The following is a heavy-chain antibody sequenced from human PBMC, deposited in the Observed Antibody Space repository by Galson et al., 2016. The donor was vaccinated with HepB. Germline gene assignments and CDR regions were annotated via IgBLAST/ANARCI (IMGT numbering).Heavy chain of an antibody. CDR1: GGSISSYY. CDR2: IYDTGST. J-gene: IGHJ4*02. D-gene: IGHD6-25*01. CDR3: ARDKGEAAAGRGNFDY. V-gene: IGHV4-59*01. Sequence: LSLTCTVSGGSISSYYWSWIRQPPGEGLEWIGYIYDTGSTIYNPSLKSRVTISIDTSKNQFSLNLTSVTAADTAVYYCARDKGEAAAGRGNFDYWGQGALVTVSS.